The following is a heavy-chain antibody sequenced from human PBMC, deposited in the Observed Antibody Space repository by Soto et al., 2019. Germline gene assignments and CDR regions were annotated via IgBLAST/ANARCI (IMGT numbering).Heavy chain of an antibody. Sequence: SVKVSCKASGGTFSCYGISWVRQAPGQGLEWMGGIIPFFGSANYAQKFQGRLTITADKSTSTAYMELSSLRSEDTAVYYCARDMEVAGVMNGYYDMDVWGQGTTVTVSS. V-gene: IGHV1-69*06. CDR2: IIPFFGSA. CDR3: ARDMEVAGVMNGYYDMDV. CDR1: GGTFSCYG. J-gene: IGHJ6*02. D-gene: IGHD3-16*01.